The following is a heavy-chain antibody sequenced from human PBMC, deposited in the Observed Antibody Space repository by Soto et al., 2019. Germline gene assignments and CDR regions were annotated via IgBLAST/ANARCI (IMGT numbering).Heavy chain of an antibody. J-gene: IGHJ3*02. D-gene: IGHD2-2*01. CDR1: GYTLTELS. V-gene: IGHV1-24*01. Sequence: ASVKVSCKVSGYTLTELSMHWVRQAPGKGLEWMGGFDPEDGETIYAQKFQGRVTMTEDTSTDTAYMELSSLRSEDTAVYYCATELIVVVPAAQPPNDAFDIWGQGTMVTVSS. CDR2: FDPEDGET. CDR3: ATELIVVVPAAQPPNDAFDI.